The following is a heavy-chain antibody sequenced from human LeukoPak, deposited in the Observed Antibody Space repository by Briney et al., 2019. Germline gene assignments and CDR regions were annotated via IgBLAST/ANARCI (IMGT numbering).Heavy chain of an antibody. CDR3: AKDGQIRGAIPHYFES. D-gene: IGHD3-10*01. J-gene: IGHJ4*02. CDR1: GFTFSHYG. CDR2: VSASGRRT. Sequence: PGGSLRLSCAASGFTFSHYGMSWVRQAPGRGLEWVSSVSASGRRTYYAGSVRGRFTISSDSSNNTLYLQMASLRAEDTAAYYCAKDGQIRGAIPHYFESWGQGTLVTVSS. V-gene: IGHV3-23*01.